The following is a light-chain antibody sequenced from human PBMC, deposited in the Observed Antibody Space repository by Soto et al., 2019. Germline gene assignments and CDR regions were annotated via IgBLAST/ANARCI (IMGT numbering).Light chain of an antibody. V-gene: IGKV1-8*01. J-gene: IGKJ1*01. CDR3: QQYYSYPLT. Sequence: AIRMTQSPSSLSASTGDRVTITCRASQSISSYLAWYQQKPGKAPKLLIYAASTLQSGVPSRFSGSGSGTDFTLTIICLQSEDFATYYCQQYYSYPLTFGQGTKVEIK. CDR2: AAS. CDR1: QSISSY.